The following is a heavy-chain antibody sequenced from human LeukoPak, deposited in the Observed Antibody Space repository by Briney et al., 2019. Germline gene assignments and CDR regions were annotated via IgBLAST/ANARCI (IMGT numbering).Heavy chain of an antibody. Sequence: TGGSLRLSCAASGFTFSNYVMSWVRQAPGKGLEWVSAISGSGGSTYYADSVKGRFTISRDNSKNTLYLQMNSLRAEDTAVYYCAKDMYFDSSGPRYYHYAMDVWGQGTTVTVSS. CDR3: AKDMYFDSSGPRYYHYAMDV. D-gene: IGHD3-22*01. V-gene: IGHV3-23*01. CDR2: ISGSGGST. CDR1: GFTFSNYV. J-gene: IGHJ6*02.